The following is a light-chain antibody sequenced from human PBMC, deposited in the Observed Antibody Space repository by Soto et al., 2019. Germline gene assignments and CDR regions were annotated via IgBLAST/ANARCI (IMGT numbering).Light chain of an antibody. J-gene: IGKJ4*01. V-gene: IGKV3-11*01. CDR1: QSVSSSY. CDR3: HQRSNWLT. Sequence: EIVLTHSPDTLSLSPCERATLSFRASQSVSSSYLAWYQQKPGQAPRLLIYDASNRATGVPARFSGSGSGTDFTLTINSLEPEDFAVYYCHQRSNWLTFGGGTKVDIK. CDR2: DAS.